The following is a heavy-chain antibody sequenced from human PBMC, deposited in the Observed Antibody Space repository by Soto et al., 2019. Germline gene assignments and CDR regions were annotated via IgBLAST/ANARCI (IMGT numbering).Heavy chain of an antibody. V-gene: IGHV4-59*12. CDR3: ARDRWTSRANWFDP. CDR1: GGSIDSYY. D-gene: IGHD3-16*02. Sequence: SETLSLTCTIFGGSIDSYYCSWSRQAPGKGLEWIGHISDRGTTTYNPSLGSRVTISVDTSRNLFSLKLSSVTAADTAVYFCARDRWTSRANWFDPWGPGTLVTVSS. J-gene: IGHJ5*02. CDR2: ISDRGTT.